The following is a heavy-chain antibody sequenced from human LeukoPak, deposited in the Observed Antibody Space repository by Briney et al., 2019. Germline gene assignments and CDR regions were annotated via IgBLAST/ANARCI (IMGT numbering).Heavy chain of an antibody. J-gene: IGHJ4*02. CDR3: TREVEGGYDSAPYDY. CDR1: GFTFSNYA. V-gene: IGHV3-49*04. CDR2: IRSEAYGGTT. Sequence: PGGSLRLSCAASGFTFSNYAMSWVRQAPGKGLEWVGFIRSEAYGGTTEYAASVKGRFTISRDDSKSIAYLQMNSLKTEDTAVYYCTREVEGGYDSAPYDYWGQGTLVTVSS. D-gene: IGHD5-12*01.